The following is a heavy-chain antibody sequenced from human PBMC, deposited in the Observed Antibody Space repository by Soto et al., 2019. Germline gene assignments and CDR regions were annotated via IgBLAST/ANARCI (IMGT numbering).Heavy chain of an antibody. CDR3: ARQGFGQLHGLVDV. J-gene: IGHJ6*02. D-gene: IGHD3-10*01. Sequence: QVQLQESGPGLVKPSETLSLTCGVSGGSITSHYCSWFRQPPGKGLEWIGYIHHSGSTSYNPSLKSRVTMSVDTSKNHFSLKVNSVTAADTALYYCARQGFGQLHGLVDVWGPGTTVTVSS. CDR1: GGSITSHY. CDR2: IHHSGST. V-gene: IGHV4-59*08.